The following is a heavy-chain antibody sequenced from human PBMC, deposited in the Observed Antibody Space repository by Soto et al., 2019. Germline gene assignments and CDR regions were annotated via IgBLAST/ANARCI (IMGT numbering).Heavy chain of an antibody. D-gene: IGHD7-27*01. CDR1: GFSLSTSGVG. CDR2: IYWDDDK. Sequence: QITLKESGPPLVKPTQTLTLTCTFSGFSLSTSGVGVGWIRQPPGKALEWLALIYWDDDKRYSPSLKSRLTITKDTSKNQVVLTMTNMDPVDTATYYCAHSLIPNWGSRGAFDSWGQGTLVTVSS. CDR3: AHSLIPNWGSRGAFDS. J-gene: IGHJ4*02. V-gene: IGHV2-5*02.